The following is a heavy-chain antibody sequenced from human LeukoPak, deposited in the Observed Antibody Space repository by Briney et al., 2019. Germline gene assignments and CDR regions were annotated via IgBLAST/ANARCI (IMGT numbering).Heavy chain of an antibody. CDR3: AKGSGGSCYTAADY. J-gene: IGHJ4*02. D-gene: IGHD2-15*01. CDR2: IWYDGSNK. V-gene: IGHV3-30*02. CDR1: GFTFSSYG. Sequence: GGSLRLSCAASGFTFSSYGMHWVRQAPGKGLEWVAVIWYDGSNKYYADSVKGRFTISRDNSKNTLYLQMNSLRAEDTAVYYCAKGSGGSCYTAADYWGQGTLVTVSS.